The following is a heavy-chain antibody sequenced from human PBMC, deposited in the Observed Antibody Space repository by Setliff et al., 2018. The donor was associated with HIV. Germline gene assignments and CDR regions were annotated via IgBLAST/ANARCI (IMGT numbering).Heavy chain of an antibody. V-gene: IGHV3-74*01. D-gene: IGHD5-18*01. J-gene: IGHJ2*01. Sequence: HPGGSLRLSCAASGFTFSSYWMYWVRQAPGKGLVWVSRINSDGSSTSYADSVKGRFTISRDNAKNTLFLQMNSLRAEDTAVYYCARDVKGYIYGSTYWYFDLWGRGTLVTVSS. CDR3: ARDVKGYIYGSTYWYFDL. CDR1: GFTFSSYW. CDR2: INSDGSST.